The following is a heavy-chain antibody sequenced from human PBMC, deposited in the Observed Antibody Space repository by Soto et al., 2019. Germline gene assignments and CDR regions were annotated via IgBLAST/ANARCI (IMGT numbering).Heavy chain of an antibody. D-gene: IGHD3-10*01. CDR3: ARSVRFGQYYYGMDV. J-gene: IGHJ6*02. CDR1: GFTFRNFG. CDR2: IWFDGSNK. V-gene: IGHV3-33*01. Sequence: GGSLRLSCAASGFTFRNFGMHWVRQAPGKGLEWVAVIWFDGSNKYYADSVKGRFTISRNNSKNTLYLQMNGLRAEDTAMYSCARSVRFGQYYYGMDVWGQGTTVTVSS.